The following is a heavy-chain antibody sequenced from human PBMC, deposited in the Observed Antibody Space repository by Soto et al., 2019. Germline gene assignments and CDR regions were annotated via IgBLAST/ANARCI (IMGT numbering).Heavy chain of an antibody. CDR3: TTENWYYFNH. CDR1: GVSFANAW. CDR2: IRGPSGGGTI. V-gene: IGHV3-15*07. D-gene: IGHD1-1*01. J-gene: IGHJ4*02. Sequence: GGSLRLSCAVSGVSFANAWMNWVRQAPGKGLEWVGLIRGPSGGGTITYAAPVKGRFTISRDNSKNTLYLQMNSLETEDTAVYFCTTENWYYFNHWGQGALVTVSS.